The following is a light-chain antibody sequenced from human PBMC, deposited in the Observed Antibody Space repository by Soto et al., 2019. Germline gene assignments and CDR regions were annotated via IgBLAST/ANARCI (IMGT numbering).Light chain of an antibody. CDR2: AAS. CDR1: QSINSY. J-gene: IGKJ3*01. CDR3: LQRYSTPFT. Sequence: DIQMTQSPSSLSASVGDRVSISCRASQSINSYLNWYQHKPGKAPKLLIYAASSLQSGVPSRFSGSGSGTDFTLPISSLQPEDFATYYCLQRYSTPFTFGPGTKLDIK. V-gene: IGKV1-39*01.